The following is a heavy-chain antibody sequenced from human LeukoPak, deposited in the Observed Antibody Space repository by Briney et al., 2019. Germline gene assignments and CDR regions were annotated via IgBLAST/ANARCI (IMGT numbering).Heavy chain of an antibody. Sequence: GGSLRLSCAASGITFSNAWMSWVRRAPGKGLEWVARIKRNTDGGTTDYAAPVNGRFTISRDDSENTVFLQMNSLKTEDTAVYYCSGHMTSADYWGQGTLVTVSS. CDR3: SGHMTSADY. CDR1: GITFSNAW. V-gene: IGHV3-15*01. J-gene: IGHJ4*02. D-gene: IGHD2-21*02. CDR2: IKRNTDGGTT.